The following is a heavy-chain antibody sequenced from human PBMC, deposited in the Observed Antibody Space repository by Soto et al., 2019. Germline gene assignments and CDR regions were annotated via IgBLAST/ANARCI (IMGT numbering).Heavy chain of an antibody. CDR2: ISGSGGST. D-gene: IGHD2-2*02. Sequence: EVQLLESGGGLVQPGGSLRLSCAASGFTFSSYAMSWVRQAPGKGLEWVSAISGSGGSTYYADSVKGRFTISRDNSKNTLYLQMNSLRAEDTAVYYWAKVRCSSTSCYIGENWFDPWGQGTLVTVSS. CDR3: AKVRCSSTSCYIGENWFDP. CDR1: GFTFSSYA. J-gene: IGHJ5*02. V-gene: IGHV3-23*01.